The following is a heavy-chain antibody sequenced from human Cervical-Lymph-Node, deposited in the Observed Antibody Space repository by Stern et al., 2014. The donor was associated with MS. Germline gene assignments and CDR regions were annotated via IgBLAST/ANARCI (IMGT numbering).Heavy chain of an antibody. D-gene: IGHD1-14*01. CDR3: AREATAHSGTFDF. Sequence: QVQLVQSGAEMKKPGSSVKVSCKASGGSFSSYAVNWVRQAPGQRPEWLVWIIPMYGTANYAQEFQGRLTLIADESTSTAYMELISLTSEDTAMYYCAREATAHSGTFDFWGQGTLVTVSS. V-gene: IGHV1-69*01. CDR2: IIPMYGTA. CDR1: GGSFSSYA. J-gene: IGHJ4*02.